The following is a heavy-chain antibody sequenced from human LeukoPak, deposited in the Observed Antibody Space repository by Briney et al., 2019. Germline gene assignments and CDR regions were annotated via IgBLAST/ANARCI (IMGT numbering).Heavy chain of an antibody. CDR1: GGSISSGSYY. Sequence: NPSETLSLTCTVSGGSISSGSYYWSWIRQPAGKGLEWIGRIYTSGSTNYNPSLKSRVTISVDTSKNQFSLKLSSVTAADTAVYYCARDTSVVPAAKRAGRWFDPWGQGTLVTVSS. V-gene: IGHV4-61*02. CDR3: ARDTSVVPAAKRAGRWFDP. D-gene: IGHD2-2*01. CDR2: IYTSGST. J-gene: IGHJ5*02.